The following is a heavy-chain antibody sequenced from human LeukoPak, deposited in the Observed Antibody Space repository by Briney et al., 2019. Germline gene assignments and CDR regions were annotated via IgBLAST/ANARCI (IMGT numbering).Heavy chain of an antibody. CDR1: GGSISSDY. J-gene: IGHJ4*02. D-gene: IGHD4-23*01. CDR3: ARLIGKTSVVPPDFDY. V-gene: IGHV4-59*08. Sequence: PSETLSLTCTVSGGSISSDYWSWVRQPPGKGLEWIGYIHYSGSTNYNPSLKSRVTLSVDKSKNQFSLKVRSVTAADTAVYYCARLIGKTSVVPPDFDYWGQGTLVTVSS. CDR2: IHYSGST.